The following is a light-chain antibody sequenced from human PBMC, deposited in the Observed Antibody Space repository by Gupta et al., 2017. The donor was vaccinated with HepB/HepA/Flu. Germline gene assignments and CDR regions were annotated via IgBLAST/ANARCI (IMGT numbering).Light chain of an antibody. CDR1: QSISDW. CDR2: RAS. V-gene: IGKV1-5*03. CDR3: QEVSSSSWT. Sequence: DIQMTQSPSTLSASVGDRVTITCQASQSISDWLAWYQQKPGKAPNLLIYRASTLESGVPSRFSGSGSGTEFTLTISSLQPDDFATYYCQEVSSSSWTFGQGTKVEIK. J-gene: IGKJ1*01.